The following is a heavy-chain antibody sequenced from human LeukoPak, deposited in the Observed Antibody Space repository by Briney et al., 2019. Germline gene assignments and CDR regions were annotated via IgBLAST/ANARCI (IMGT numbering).Heavy chain of an antibody. CDR1: GFTFSDYY. J-gene: IGHJ6*02. V-gene: IGHV3-11*01. CDR2: ISSSGSTI. CDR3: ARDSGSGWYHYYYYGMDV. Sequence: GSLRLFCAASGFTFSDYYMSWIRQAPGKGLEGVSYISSSGSTIYYADSVKGRFTISRDNAKNSLYLQMNSLRAEDTAVYYCARDSGSGWYHYYYYGMDVWGQGTTVTVSS. D-gene: IGHD6-19*01.